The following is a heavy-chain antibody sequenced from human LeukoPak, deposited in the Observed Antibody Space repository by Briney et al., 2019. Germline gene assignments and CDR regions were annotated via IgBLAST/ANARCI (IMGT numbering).Heavy chain of an antibody. Sequence: GGSLRLSCVVSGFTFTNYWMGWVRQAPGKGLEWVGNIKPDGSDKYYMDSMKGRLTISRDNSENSLHLHMNSLRAEDTAVYYCARVGPQGADHYVDVWGKGTTVIISS. CDR2: IKPDGSDK. D-gene: IGHD3-16*01. CDR3: ARVGPQGADHYVDV. CDR1: GFTFTNYW. V-gene: IGHV3-7*01. J-gene: IGHJ6*03.